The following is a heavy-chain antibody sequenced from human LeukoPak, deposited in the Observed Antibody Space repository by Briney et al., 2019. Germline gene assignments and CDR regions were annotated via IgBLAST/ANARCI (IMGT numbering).Heavy chain of an antibody. Sequence: GRSLRLSCAASGFTFSGYGMHWVRQAPGKGLEWVAVISRDGTKTRYGDSVKGRFTVSRDNAKSTVFLLMNNLRPDDTAIYFCARDIDTSVVSSTYFDYWGQGTLVTVSS. CDR1: GFTFSGYG. CDR3: ARDIDTSVVSSTYFDY. D-gene: IGHD5-18*01. CDR2: ISRDGTKT. J-gene: IGHJ4*02. V-gene: IGHV3-33*05.